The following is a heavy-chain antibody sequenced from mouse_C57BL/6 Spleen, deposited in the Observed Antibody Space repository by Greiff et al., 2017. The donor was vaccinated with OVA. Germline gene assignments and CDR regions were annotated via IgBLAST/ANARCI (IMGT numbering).Heavy chain of an antibody. V-gene: IGHV1-55*01. J-gene: IGHJ4*01. CDR3: AKGDYYGSYAMDY. CDR2: IYPGSGST. Sequence: QVQLQQPGAELVKPGASVTMSCKASGYTFTSYWITWVKQRPGQGLEWIGDIYPGSGSTNYNEKFKGKATLTVDTSSSTAYMQLSSLTSEDSAVYYCAKGDYYGSYAMDYWGQGTSVTVSS. CDR1: GYTFTSYW. D-gene: IGHD1-1*01.